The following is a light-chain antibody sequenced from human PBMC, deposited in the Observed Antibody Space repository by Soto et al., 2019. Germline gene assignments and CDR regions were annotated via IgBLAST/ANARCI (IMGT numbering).Light chain of an antibody. CDR1: SRNVGGYNY. V-gene: IGLV2-14*01. CDR2: EAT. J-gene: IGLJ3*02. Sequence: QSALTQPASVSGSPGHSIPISCTGTSRNVGGYNYVSWYQQHPGKAPKLTIYEATHRPSGVSSRFCGSRSGNTASLTISGLQAEDEADYYCKSRTTRSTLVFGGGTKVTVL. CDR3: KSRTTRSTLV.